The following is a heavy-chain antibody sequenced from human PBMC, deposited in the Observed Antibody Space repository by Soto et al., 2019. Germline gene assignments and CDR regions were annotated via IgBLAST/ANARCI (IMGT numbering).Heavy chain of an antibody. D-gene: IGHD3-10*01. CDR2: INPNGGST. Sequence: VQLVQSGAEVKKPGASVKLSCKAPADTFTSYYIHWVRQAPGHGLEWMGIINPNGGSTRFAQTFQGRITMTTDTSTSTVYMDLSSLRFEDTAVYFCEIDVGSGELSVVWGQGTTVIVSS. CDR1: ADTFTSYY. J-gene: IGHJ6*02. V-gene: IGHV1-46*01. CDR3: EIDVGSGELSVV.